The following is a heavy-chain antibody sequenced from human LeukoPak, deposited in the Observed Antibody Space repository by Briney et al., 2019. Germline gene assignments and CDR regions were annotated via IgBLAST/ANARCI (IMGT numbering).Heavy chain of an antibody. CDR3: ARDDAGVIFGVSRGAFDI. Sequence: AETLSLTCTVCGGSISSYYWSWIRQPAGKVEERIVRIYTSWSTNYNPSLKSRVPMSVDTSKNQFSLKLSSVTAADTAVYSCARDDAGVIFGVSRGAFDIWGQGTMVTVSS. J-gene: IGHJ3*02. V-gene: IGHV4-4*07. CDR1: GGSISSYY. CDR2: IYTSWST. D-gene: IGHD3-3*01.